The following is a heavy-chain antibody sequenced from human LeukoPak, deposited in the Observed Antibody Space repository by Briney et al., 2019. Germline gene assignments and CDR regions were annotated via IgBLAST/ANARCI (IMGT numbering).Heavy chain of an antibody. CDR3: AKLESGVVADY. J-gene: IGHJ4*02. D-gene: IGHD2-21*01. Sequence: GGSLRLSCAASGFTFSSYEMNWVRQAPGKGLEWVAFIRYDGSNKYYADSVKGRFTISRDNSKNTLYLQMNSLRAEDTAVYYCAKLESGVVADYWGQGTLVTVSS. CDR1: GFTFSSYE. V-gene: IGHV3-30*02. CDR2: IRYDGSNK.